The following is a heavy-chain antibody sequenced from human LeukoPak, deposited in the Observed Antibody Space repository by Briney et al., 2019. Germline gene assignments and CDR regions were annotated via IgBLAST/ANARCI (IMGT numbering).Heavy chain of an antibody. Sequence: GASGKVSCKASGYTFTSYDINWVRQAAGQGLEWMGWMNPNSGNTGYAQKFQGRVTITRNTSISTAYMELSSLRSEDTAVYSCARGPSWSGYSQPYYFDYWGQGTLVTVSS. V-gene: IGHV1-8*03. CDR3: ARGPSWSGYSQPYYFDY. CDR2: MNPNSGNT. J-gene: IGHJ4*02. D-gene: IGHD3-3*01. CDR1: GYTFTSYD.